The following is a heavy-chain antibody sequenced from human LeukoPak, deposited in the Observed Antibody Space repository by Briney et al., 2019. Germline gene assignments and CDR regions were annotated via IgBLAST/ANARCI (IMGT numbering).Heavy chain of an antibody. CDR1: GFTFSKAW. Sequence: GGSLRLSCATSGFTFSKAWMSWVRQGPGKGVEGVGCIKSKTDGGTTDHASPGKGRFTISKDDSKNTLYLQMSSLQTEDTAVYYCTSDGYREVATIGYWYFHLWGRGTLVTVSS. CDR2: IKSKTDGGTT. J-gene: IGHJ2*01. CDR3: TSDGYREVATIGYWYFHL. V-gene: IGHV3-15*01. D-gene: IGHD5-12*01.